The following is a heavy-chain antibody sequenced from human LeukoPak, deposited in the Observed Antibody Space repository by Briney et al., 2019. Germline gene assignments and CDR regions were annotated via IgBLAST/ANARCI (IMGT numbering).Heavy chain of an antibody. CDR1: GFTFSSYW. Sequence: GGSLRLSCAASGFTFSSYWMSWLRHAPGKGREWVANIKQEGSEKYYVDSVKGRFTISRDNAKNSLYLQMKILRAEDTAVYYCGSRDCSGGSCYGRGQGTLVTVSS. CDR2: IKQEGSEK. J-gene: IGHJ4*02. D-gene: IGHD2-15*01. V-gene: IGHV3-7*01. CDR3: GSRDCSGGSCYG.